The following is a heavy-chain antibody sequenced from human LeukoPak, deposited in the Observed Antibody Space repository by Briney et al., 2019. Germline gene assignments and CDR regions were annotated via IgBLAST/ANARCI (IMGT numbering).Heavy chain of an antibody. CDR3: AKDWRRIVVVGPITRHGNYMDV. V-gene: IGHV3-53*05. CDR2: IYSGGST. D-gene: IGHD2-15*01. CDR1: GFTVSSNY. J-gene: IGHJ6*03. Sequence: GGSLRLSCAASGFTVSSNYMSWVRQAPGKGLEWVSVIYSGGSTYYADSLKGRFTISRDNSKNTLYLQMNNLRPEDTAVYYCAKDWRRIVVVGPITRHGNYMDVWGKGTTVTISS.